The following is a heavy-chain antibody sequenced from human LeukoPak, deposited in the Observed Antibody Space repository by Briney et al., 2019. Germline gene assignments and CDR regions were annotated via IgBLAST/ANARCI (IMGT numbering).Heavy chain of an antibody. Sequence: PGGSLRLSCAASGFTFSSYGMHWVRQAPGKGLEWVAFIRYDGSNKYYADSVKGRFTISRDNSKNTLYLQMNSLRAEDTAVYYCARVGYSSGWYFDYWGQGTLVTVSS. CDR3: ARVGYSSGWYFDY. V-gene: IGHV3-30*02. CDR2: IRYDGSNK. J-gene: IGHJ4*02. D-gene: IGHD6-19*01. CDR1: GFTFSSYG.